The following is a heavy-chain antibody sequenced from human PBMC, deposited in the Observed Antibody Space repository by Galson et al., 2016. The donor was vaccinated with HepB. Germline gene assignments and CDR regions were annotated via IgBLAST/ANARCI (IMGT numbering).Heavy chain of an antibody. D-gene: IGHD2-15*01. CDR3: ARNRHCSGGSCYGA. V-gene: IGHV3-66*01. J-gene: IGHJ5*02. CDR1: ALTFSRFW. CDR2: IYNGGST. Sequence: SLRLSCAASALTFSRFWMTWVRQAPGKGLEWVSLIYNGGSTYYADSVKGRFTISRDSSKNTLYLQMNSLRAEDTAVYYCARNRHCSGGSCYGAWGQRTLVTVSS.